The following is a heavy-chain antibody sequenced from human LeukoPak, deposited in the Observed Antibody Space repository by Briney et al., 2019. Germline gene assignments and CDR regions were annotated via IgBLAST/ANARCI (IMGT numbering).Heavy chain of an antibody. CDR2: ISSSSSYI. J-gene: IGHJ4*02. CDR3: ARDTSGSYYFDY. Sequence: PGGSLRLSCAASGFTFSSYSMNWVRQAPGKGLEWVSSISSSSSYIYYADSVKGRFTISRDNAKNSLYLQMNSLRAEGTAVYYCARDTSGSYYFDYWGQGTLVTVSS. V-gene: IGHV3-21*01. CDR1: GFTFSSYS. D-gene: IGHD1-26*01.